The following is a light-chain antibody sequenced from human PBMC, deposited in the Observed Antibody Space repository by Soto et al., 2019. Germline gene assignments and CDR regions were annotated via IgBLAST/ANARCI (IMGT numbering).Light chain of an antibody. CDR2: DAS. V-gene: IGKV3-11*01. J-gene: IGKJ1*01. CDR1: QGGGHS. Sequence: EIVLTQSPATLSLSPGERATLSCRAGQGGGHSLACSQQNPGPAPSLLIYDASNRATGIPARFSGSASGTDFTLTISSLEPEDFAVYYCPQRTKWRTFGQGTKGDNK. CDR3: PQRTKWRT.